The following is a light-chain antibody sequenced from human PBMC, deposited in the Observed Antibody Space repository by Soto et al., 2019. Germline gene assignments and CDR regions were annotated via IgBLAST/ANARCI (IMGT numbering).Light chain of an antibody. CDR3: QQRSNWPLT. Sequence: EIVLTQSPATLSLSPGARATLSCRASQSVSSYLAWYQQKPGQAPRLLIYDASNRATGIPARFSGSGSGTDFTLTISSLEPEDFAVYYCQQRSNWPLTFGGGTKVDI. V-gene: IGKV3-11*01. CDR2: DAS. J-gene: IGKJ4*01. CDR1: QSVSSY.